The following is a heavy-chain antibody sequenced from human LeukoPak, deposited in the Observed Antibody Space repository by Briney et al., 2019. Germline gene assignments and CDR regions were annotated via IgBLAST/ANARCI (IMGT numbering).Heavy chain of an antibody. CDR2: INHSGST. J-gene: IGHJ5*02. CDR3: ASRTVTTNFNWFDP. D-gene: IGHD4-17*01. Sequence: SETLSLTCAVYGGSFSGYYWSWIRQPPGEGLEWIGEINHSGSTNYNPSLKSRVTISVDTSKNQFSLKLSSVTAADTAVHYCASRTVTTNFNWFDPWGQGTLVTVSS. CDR1: GGSFSGYY. V-gene: IGHV4-34*01.